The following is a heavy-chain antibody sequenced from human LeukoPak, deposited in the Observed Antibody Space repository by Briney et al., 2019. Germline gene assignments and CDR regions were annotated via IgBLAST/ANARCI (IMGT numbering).Heavy chain of an antibody. CDR1: GFTFDDYA. CDR2: ISGDGGST. Sequence: GGSLRLSCAASGFTFDDYAMHWVRQAPGKGLEWVSLISGDGGSTYYADSVKGRFTISRDNNKNSLYLQMNSLRTEDTALYYCAKDHYDSSGYYSEDFQHWGQGTLVTVSS. J-gene: IGHJ1*01. CDR3: AKDHYDSSGYYSEDFQH. V-gene: IGHV3-43*02. D-gene: IGHD3-22*01.